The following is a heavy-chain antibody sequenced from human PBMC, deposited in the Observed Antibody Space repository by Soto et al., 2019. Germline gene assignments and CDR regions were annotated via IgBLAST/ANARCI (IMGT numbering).Heavy chain of an antibody. CDR1: GYTFTTNA. D-gene: IGHD3-10*01. Sequence: QVQLVQSGAEGKQPGASVKVSCKASGYTFTTNAIHWLRRAPGQSFEWMGWINAGNGDTRYSPKFLGRITFTRDAAASTVYMDLSSLRSEDTAVYYCARDGTGLGSGTYWTIGCFDPWGQGSLVTVSS. J-gene: IGHJ5*02. CDR3: ARDGTGLGSGTYWTIGCFDP. CDR2: INAGNGDT. V-gene: IGHV1-3*01.